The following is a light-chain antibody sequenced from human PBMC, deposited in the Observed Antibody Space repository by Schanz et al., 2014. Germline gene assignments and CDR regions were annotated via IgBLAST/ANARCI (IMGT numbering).Light chain of an antibody. CDR1: SSDVGGYNY. CDR2: DVN. V-gene: IGLV2-14*03. Sequence: QSALTQPASVSGSPGQSITLSCTGTSSDVGGYNYVSWYQHHPGKAPKLMIYDVNNRPSGVSNRFSGSKSGNTASLTISGLQAEDEADYYCSSYTSSSTLVVFGGGTKLTVL. CDR3: SSYTSSSTLVV. J-gene: IGLJ2*01.